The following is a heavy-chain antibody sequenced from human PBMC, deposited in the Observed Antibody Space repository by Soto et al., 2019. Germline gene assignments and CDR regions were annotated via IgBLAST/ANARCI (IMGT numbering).Heavy chain of an antibody. CDR3: ARGVMVRELMSVEGTRYNMDV. J-gene: IGHJ6*04. Sequence: QARLEERGAGLLKPSETLSLTCDVYGGTFGGYHWSWIRRPPGKGLEWIGDINDAGATAYNPSLKGRLSMSADMSMNLFSLGLPSVTAADAAVYHWARGVMVRELMSVEGTRYNMDVWGKGAAVTVSS. CDR1: GGTFGGYH. CDR2: INDAGAT. D-gene: IGHD3-10*01. V-gene: IGHV4-34*01.